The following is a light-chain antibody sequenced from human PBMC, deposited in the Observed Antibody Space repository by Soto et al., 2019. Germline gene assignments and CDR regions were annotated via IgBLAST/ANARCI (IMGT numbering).Light chain of an antibody. Sequence: QSALTQPASVSGSPGQSITISCTGTSSDVGGYNYVSWYQHHPVKAPKLMIYEVSNRPSGVSDRFSGSRSGNTASLTISGLQAEDESDYYCISYTSSSTWVFGGGTKHTVL. CDR3: ISYTSSSTWV. CDR2: EVS. CDR1: SSDVGGYNY. V-gene: IGLV2-14*01. J-gene: IGLJ3*02.